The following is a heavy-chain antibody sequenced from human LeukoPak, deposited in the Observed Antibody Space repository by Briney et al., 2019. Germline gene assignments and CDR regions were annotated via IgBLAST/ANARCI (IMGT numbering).Heavy chain of an antibody. CDR3: AKGPSIAAAAFDY. V-gene: IGHV3-9*03. CDR1: GFTFDDYG. D-gene: IGHD6-13*01. Sequence: GGSLRLSCAASGFTFDDYGMSWVRQAPGKGLEWVSGISWNSGSIGYADSVKGRFTISRDNAKNSLYLQMNSLRAEDMALYYCAKGPSIAAAAFDYWGQGTLVTVSS. CDR2: ISWNSGSI. J-gene: IGHJ4*02.